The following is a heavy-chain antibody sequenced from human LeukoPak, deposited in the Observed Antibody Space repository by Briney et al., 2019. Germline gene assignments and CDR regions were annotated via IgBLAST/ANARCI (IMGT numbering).Heavy chain of an antibody. CDR2: ISGSGGST. V-gene: IGHV3-23*01. J-gene: IGHJ4*02. CDR3: AKDRRTPYDSSGYYSDY. Sequence: PGGSLRLSCAASGFTFSSYAMSWVRQAPGKGLEWVSAISGSGGSTYYADSVKGRFTISRDNSKNTPYLQMNSLRAEDTAVYYCAKDRRTPYDSSGYYSDYWGQGTLVTVSS. CDR1: GFTFSSYA. D-gene: IGHD3-22*01.